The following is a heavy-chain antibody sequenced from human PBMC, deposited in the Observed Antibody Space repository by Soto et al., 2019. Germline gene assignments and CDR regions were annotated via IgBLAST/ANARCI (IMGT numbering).Heavy chain of an antibody. Sequence: SVKVSCKASGGAFSSFAFSWVRQAPGQGLEWMGGVIPIFGTTNYAQKFQGRLTITADESTSTAYMELSSLRSEDTAVYYCARIVSYYDSSGWGVFDYWGQGTLVTVSS. CDR3: ARIVSYYDSSGWGVFDY. CDR1: GGAFSSFA. D-gene: IGHD3-22*01. V-gene: IGHV1-69*13. J-gene: IGHJ4*02. CDR2: VIPIFGTT.